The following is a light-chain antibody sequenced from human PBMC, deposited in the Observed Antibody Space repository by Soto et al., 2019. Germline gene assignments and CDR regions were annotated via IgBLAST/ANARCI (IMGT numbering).Light chain of an antibody. Sequence: QSVLTQPPSASGTPGQRVTISCSGSSSNIGSNIVYWYQQFPGTAPKLLIYRNNLRPSAVPDRFSGSKSGTTASLAFSGLRSEDDADYYCAAWDDSLSGVLFGGGTQLTVL. CDR3: AAWDDSLSGVL. CDR2: RNN. J-gene: IGLJ2*01. CDR1: SSNIGSNI. V-gene: IGLV1-47*01.